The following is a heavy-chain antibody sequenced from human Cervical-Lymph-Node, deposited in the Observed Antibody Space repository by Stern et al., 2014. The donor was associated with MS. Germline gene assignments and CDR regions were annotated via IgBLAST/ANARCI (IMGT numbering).Heavy chain of an antibody. V-gene: IGHV1-69*01. CDR2: IIPIFGTA. J-gene: IGHJ5*02. D-gene: IGHD6-13*01. CDR1: GGTFSSYA. Sequence: VQLVESGAEVKKPGSSGKVSCKASGGTFSSYAISWVRQAPGQGLEWMGGIIPIFGTANYAQKFQGRVTITADESTSTAYMELSSLRSEDTAVYYCARDALRSSSWYNWFDPWGQGTLVTVSS. CDR3: ARDALRSSSWYNWFDP.